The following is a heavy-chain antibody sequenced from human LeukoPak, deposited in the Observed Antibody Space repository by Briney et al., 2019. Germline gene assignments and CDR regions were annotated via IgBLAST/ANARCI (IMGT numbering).Heavy chain of an antibody. Sequence: ASVKVSCKVSGYTLTELSMHWVRQAPGKGLEWMGGFDPEDGETIYAQKFQGRVTMTEDTSTDTAYMELSSLRSEDTAVYYCAARSIVAVPAAFDYWGQGTLVTVSS. V-gene: IGHV1-24*01. D-gene: IGHD2-2*01. J-gene: IGHJ4*02. CDR1: GYTLTELS. CDR3: AARSIVAVPAAFDY. CDR2: FDPEDGET.